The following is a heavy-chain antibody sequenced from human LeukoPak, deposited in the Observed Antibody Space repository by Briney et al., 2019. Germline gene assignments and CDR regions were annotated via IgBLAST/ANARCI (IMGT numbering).Heavy chain of an antibody. D-gene: IGHD2-8*01. CDR2: IIPILSQS. V-gene: IGHV1-69*10. CDR1: GGTFTTYC. J-gene: IGHJ3*02. CDR3: APWCAYRDAFDI. Sequence: GASVTVSCTTSGGTFTTYCINWVRQAPGQGLEWMGGIIPILSQSDYAQKFQGTVSITADEFTETAYMELSSLRSDDTAVYYCAPWCAYRDAFDIWGQGTMVTVSS.